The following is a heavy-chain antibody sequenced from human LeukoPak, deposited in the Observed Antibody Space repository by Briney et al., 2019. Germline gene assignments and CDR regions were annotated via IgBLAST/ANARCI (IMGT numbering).Heavy chain of an antibody. J-gene: IGHJ4*02. CDR1: GGSISSSSYY. Sequence: SETLSLTCTISGGSISSSSYYWGWIRQPPGKGLEWIGSIYYSGSTYYNPSLKSRVTISVDTSKNQFSLILTSVTAADTAVYYCARQTGAGLFILPGGQGTLVTVSS. V-gene: IGHV4-39*01. CDR2: IYYSGST. D-gene: IGHD3-3*01. CDR3: ARQTGAGLFILP.